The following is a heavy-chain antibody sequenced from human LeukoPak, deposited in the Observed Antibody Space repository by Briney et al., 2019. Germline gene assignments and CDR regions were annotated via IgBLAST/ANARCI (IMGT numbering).Heavy chain of an antibody. D-gene: IGHD6-13*01. V-gene: IGHV1-46*01. CDR2: INPSGGST. CDR3: ARDRSIAAAGGSAEYFQH. CDR1: GYTFTSYY. Sequence: ASVKVSCKASGYTFTSYYMHWVRQAPGQGLEWMGIINPSGGSTSYAQKFQGRVTMTRDMSTSTVYMELSSLRSEDTAVYYCARDRSIAAAGGSAEYFQHWGQGTLVTVSS. J-gene: IGHJ1*01.